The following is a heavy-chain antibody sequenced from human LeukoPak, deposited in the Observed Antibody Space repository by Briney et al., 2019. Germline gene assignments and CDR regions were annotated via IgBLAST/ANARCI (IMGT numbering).Heavy chain of an antibody. CDR2: IKQDGSEK. J-gene: IGHJ4*02. CDR3: AKDRARGGATDFDY. D-gene: IGHD1-26*01. Sequence: PGGSLRLSCTASGFTFSSYWMSWVRQAPGKGLEWVANIKQDGSEKYYVDSVKGRFTISRDNAKNSLYLQMNSLRAEDTAVYHCAKDRARGGATDFDYWGQGTLVTVSS. V-gene: IGHV3-7*03. CDR1: GFTFSSYW.